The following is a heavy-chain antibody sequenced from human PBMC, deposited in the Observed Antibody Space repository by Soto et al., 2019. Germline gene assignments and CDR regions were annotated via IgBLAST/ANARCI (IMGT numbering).Heavy chain of an antibody. Sequence: QVQLQESGPGLVEPSEALSLTCTVSGGSISGYYWSWIRQPPGQGLEWIGYIYHSGSTNYNPPLKWRVTIALDTSKNQCSLKVSSVTAADTAVYYCGRHDDWGGAPCSTGRWFYTWGQGILVTVSS. V-gene: IGHV4-59*08. CDR1: GGSISGYY. CDR2: IYHSGST. J-gene: IGHJ5*02. D-gene: IGHD2-21*01. CDR3: GRHDDWGGAPCSTGRWFYT.